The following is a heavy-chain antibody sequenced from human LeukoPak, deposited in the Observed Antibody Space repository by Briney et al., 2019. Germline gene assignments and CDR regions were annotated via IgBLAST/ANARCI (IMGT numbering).Heavy chain of an antibody. CDR3: ARDSGYSGYSDY. CDR1: GFTFSSYS. Sequence: GGSLRLSCAASGFTFSSYSMNWVRQAPGKGLEWVSYISGSSSTLYYADSVKGRFTISRDNAKNSLILQMNSLRAEDTAVYYCARDSGYSGYSDYWGQGTLVTVSS. D-gene: IGHD5-12*01. V-gene: IGHV3-48*01. J-gene: IGHJ4*02. CDR2: ISGSSSTL.